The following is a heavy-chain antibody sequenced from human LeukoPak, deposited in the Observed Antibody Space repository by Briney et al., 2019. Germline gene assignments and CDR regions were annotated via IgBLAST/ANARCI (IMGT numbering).Heavy chain of an antibody. CDR3: ARSPSPLDY. CDR2: INHSGST. Sequence: SETLSLTSDVYAGSFSGDYWSWIREPPGKGLEWIGEINHSGSTNYNPSLKSRVTISVDTSKNQFSLKLSSVTAADTAVYYCARSPSPLDYWGQGTLVTVSS. J-gene: IGHJ4*02. CDR1: AGSFSGDY. V-gene: IGHV4-34*01.